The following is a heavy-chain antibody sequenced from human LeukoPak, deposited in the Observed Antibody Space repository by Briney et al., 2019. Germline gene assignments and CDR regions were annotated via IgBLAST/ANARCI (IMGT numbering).Heavy chain of an antibody. J-gene: IGHJ4*02. CDR3: ARLRLNYYFDY. CDR1: GFTFSSYW. D-gene: IGHD2-8*01. V-gene: IGHV3-7*01. CDR2: IKQDGSEK. Sequence: GGSLRLSCAASGFTFSSYWMSWVRQAPGKGLEWVANIKQDGSEKYYVDSVKGRFTISRDNAKNSLYLQMNSLRAEDTAVFYCARLRLNYYFDYWGQGTLVTASS.